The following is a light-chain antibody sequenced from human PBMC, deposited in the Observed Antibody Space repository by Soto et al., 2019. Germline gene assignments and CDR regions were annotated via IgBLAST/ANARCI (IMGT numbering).Light chain of an antibody. V-gene: IGKV3-20*01. CDR1: QSVSSSY. CDR2: GAS. J-gene: IGKJ5*01. Sequence: EIVLTQSPGTLSLSPGERATLSCRASQSVSSSYLAWYQQKPGQAPRLLIYGASSRATGIPDRFSGSGSGTDFTLTVSRLEPEDFAVYYCQHYVDSLTFGQGTRLEIK. CDR3: QHYVDSLT.